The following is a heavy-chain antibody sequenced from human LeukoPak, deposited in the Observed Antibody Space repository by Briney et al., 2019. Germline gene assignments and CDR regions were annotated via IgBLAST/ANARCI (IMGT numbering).Heavy chain of an antibody. Sequence: ASVKLPCKVSGYTLPELSMHWVRQAPGKGLEWMGGFDPEDGETIYAQRFQGRVTMTEDTSTDTAYMELSSLRSEGPAVYYCATATVVPFGMDVWGQGTTVTVSS. V-gene: IGHV1-24*01. CDR1: GYTLPELS. D-gene: IGHD4-23*01. CDR3: ATATVVPFGMDV. CDR2: FDPEDGET. J-gene: IGHJ6*01.